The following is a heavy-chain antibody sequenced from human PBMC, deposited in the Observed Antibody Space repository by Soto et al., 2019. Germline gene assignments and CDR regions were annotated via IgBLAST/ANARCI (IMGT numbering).Heavy chain of an antibody. D-gene: IGHD2-21*01. CDR3: ARGLISDY. Sequence: GGSLRLSCAASGFTVSNNYMSWVRQAPGKGLEWVSVIYSGGSTYYADSVKGRFTISRGISKNTMYLQMNSLRAEDTAVYYCARGLISDYWGQGTQVTVS. CDR1: GFTVSNNY. CDR2: IYSGGST. J-gene: IGHJ4*02. V-gene: IGHV3-66*01.